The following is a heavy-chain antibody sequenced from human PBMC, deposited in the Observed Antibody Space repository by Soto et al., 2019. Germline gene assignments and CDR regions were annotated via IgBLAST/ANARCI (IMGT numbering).Heavy chain of an antibody. CDR3: ARGTCSSTTCYAVYFDS. J-gene: IGHJ4*02. D-gene: IGHD2-2*01. CDR1: GFTFSSYW. Sequence: EVQLVESGGGLVQPGGSLRLSCVASGFTFSSYWMSWVRQAPGKGLEWVANIKQDGSKKYYVDSVKGRFTISRDNAKNSLYLHMNSLRAEDTAVYYCARGTCSSTTCYAVYFDSWGQGTLVTVSS. CDR2: IKQDGSKK. V-gene: IGHV3-7*01.